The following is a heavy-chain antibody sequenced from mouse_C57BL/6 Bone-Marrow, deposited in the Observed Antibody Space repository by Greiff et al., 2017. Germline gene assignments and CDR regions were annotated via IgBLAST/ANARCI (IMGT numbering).Heavy chain of an antibody. Sequence: VQLQQSGAELVRPGASVKLSCTASGFNIKDDYMHWVKQRPEQGLEWIGWFDPENGDTEYASKFQGKATITADTSSNTAYLQLSSLTSEDTAVYYCDYYGSSYGFAYWGQGTLVTVSA. CDR1: GFNIKDDY. V-gene: IGHV14-4*01. J-gene: IGHJ3*01. D-gene: IGHD1-1*01. CDR3: DYYGSSYGFAY. CDR2: FDPENGDT.